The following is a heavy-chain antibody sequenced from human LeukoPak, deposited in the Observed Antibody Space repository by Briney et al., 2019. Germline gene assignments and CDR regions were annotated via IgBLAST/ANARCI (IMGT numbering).Heavy chain of an antibody. CDR3: ARATGMIIMVRQNFDY. J-gene: IGHJ4*02. Sequence: GGSLRLSCAASGFTFSSYWMSWVRQAPGKGLEWVANIKQDGSEKYYVDSVKGRFTISRDNAKNSLYLQMNSLRAEDTAVYYCARATGMIIMVRQNFDYWGQGTLVTVSS. V-gene: IGHV3-7*01. D-gene: IGHD3-10*01. CDR1: GFTFSSYW. CDR2: IKQDGSEK.